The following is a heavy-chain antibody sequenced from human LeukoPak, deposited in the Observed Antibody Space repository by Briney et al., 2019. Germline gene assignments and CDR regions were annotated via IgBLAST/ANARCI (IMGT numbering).Heavy chain of an antibody. D-gene: IGHD4-17*01. CDR1: GFTFSSYD. CDR2: IGTAGDT. V-gene: IGHV3-13*04. J-gene: IGHJ4*02. Sequence: GGSLRLSCAASGFTFSSYDMHWVRQVTGKSLEWVSTIGTAGDTKYPGSVKGRFTISRENAKNSLYLQMNSLRAGDTAVYYCARAYGDYFDYWGQGTLVAVSS. CDR3: ARAYGDYFDY.